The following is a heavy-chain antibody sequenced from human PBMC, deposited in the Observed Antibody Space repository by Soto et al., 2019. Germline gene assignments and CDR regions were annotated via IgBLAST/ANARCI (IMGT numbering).Heavy chain of an antibody. D-gene: IGHD1-20*01. CDR2: IIPIFGTA. Sequence: ASVKISCKASVGTFSSYAISWVRQAPGQGLEWMGGIIPIFGTANYAQKFQSRVTITADKSTSTAYMELSSLRSEDTAVYYCARGLRYNWNDLLYYYYGMDVWGQGTTVTVSS. CDR1: VGTFSSYA. V-gene: IGHV1-69*06. CDR3: ARGLRYNWNDLLYYYYGMDV. J-gene: IGHJ6*02.